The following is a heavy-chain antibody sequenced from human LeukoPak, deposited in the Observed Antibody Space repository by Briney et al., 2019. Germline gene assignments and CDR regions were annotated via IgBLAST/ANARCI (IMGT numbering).Heavy chain of an antibody. Sequence: GGSLRLSCAASGFTFSSYSMNWVRQAPGKRLEWLSYISGGSGSIIHADSVRGRFTISRDDAMNSLYLQMNSLRAEDTAVYYCARDCRPYCASSSYYHMDVWGQGTTVTVPS. CDR1: GFTFSSYS. J-gene: IGHJ6*02. V-gene: IGHV3-48*01. CDR3: ARDCRPYCASSSYYHMDV. CDR2: ISGGSGSI. D-gene: IGHD2-21*02.